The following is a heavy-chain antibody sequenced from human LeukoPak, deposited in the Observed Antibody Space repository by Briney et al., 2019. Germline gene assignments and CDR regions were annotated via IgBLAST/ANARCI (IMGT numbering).Heavy chain of an antibody. CDR1: GFTVRSNY. CDR2: IKEDGSEK. Sequence: GGSLRLSCAASGFTVRSNYMSWVRQAPGKGLEWVANIKEDGSEKYYVDSVKGRFTISRDNAKNSLYLQMNSLRGEDTAVYYCARLRGGSYFDYWGQGTLVTVSS. CDR3: ARLRGGSYFDY. D-gene: IGHD3-16*01. J-gene: IGHJ4*02. V-gene: IGHV3-7*04.